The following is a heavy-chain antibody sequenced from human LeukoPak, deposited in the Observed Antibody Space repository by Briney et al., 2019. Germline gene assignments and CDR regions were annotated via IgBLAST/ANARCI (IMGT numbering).Heavy chain of an antibody. J-gene: IGHJ5*02. CDR3: ARSYSSSWDNWFDP. Sequence: ASVKVSCKASGNTFIGYYMHWVRQAPGQGLEWMGWINPNSGGTNYAQKFQGRVTMTRDTSISTAYMELSRLRSDDTAVYYCARSYSSSWDNWFDPWGQGTLVTVSS. V-gene: IGHV1-2*02. CDR2: INPNSGGT. CDR1: GNTFIGYY. D-gene: IGHD6-13*01.